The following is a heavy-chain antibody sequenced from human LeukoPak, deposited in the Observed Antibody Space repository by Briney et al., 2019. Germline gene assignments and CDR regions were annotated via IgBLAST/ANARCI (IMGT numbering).Heavy chain of an antibody. V-gene: IGHV3-9*03. CDR2: ISWNSGSI. CDR3: AKGYFYYSSGYFDAFDI. Sequence: GRSLRLSCAASGFTFDDYAMHWVRQAPGKGLEWVSGISWNSGSIGYADSVKGRFTISRDNAKNSLYLQMNSLRAEDMALYYCAKGYFYYSSGYFDAFDILGQGTMVTVSS. J-gene: IGHJ3*02. CDR1: GFTFDDYA. D-gene: IGHD3-22*01.